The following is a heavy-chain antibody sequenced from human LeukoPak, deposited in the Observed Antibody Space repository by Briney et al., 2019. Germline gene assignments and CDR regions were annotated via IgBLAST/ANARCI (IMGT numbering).Heavy chain of an antibody. CDR1: GYTFTSYG. CDR2: ISAYNGNT. Sequence: ASVKVSCKASGYTFTSYGISWVRQAPGQGLEWMGWISAYNGNTNYAQKLQGRVTMTTDTSTSTAYMELRSLRSDDTAVYYCARDDGGNSWKKDFDYWGQGTLVTVSS. V-gene: IGHV1-18*01. D-gene: IGHD4-23*01. J-gene: IGHJ4*02. CDR3: ARDDGGNSWKKDFDY.